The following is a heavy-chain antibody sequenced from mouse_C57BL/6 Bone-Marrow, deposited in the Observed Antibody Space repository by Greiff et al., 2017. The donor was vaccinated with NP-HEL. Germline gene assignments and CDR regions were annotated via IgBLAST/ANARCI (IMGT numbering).Heavy chain of an antibody. CDR3: ARPAYDYPFAY. CDR1: GFTFSDYY. V-gene: IGHV5-12*01. D-gene: IGHD2-4*01. CDR2: ISNGGGST. Sequence: EVQLVESGGGLVQPGGSLKLSCAASGFTFSDYYMYWVRQTPEKRLEWVAYISNGGGSTYYPDTVKGRFTISRDNAKNTLYLQMSRLKSEDTAMYYCARPAYDYPFAYWGQGTLVTVSA. J-gene: IGHJ3*01.